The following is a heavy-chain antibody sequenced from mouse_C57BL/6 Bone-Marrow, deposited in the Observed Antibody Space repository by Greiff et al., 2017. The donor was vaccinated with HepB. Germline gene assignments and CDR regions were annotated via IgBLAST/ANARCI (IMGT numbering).Heavy chain of an antibody. J-gene: IGHJ1*03. Sequence: VQLQQSGAELVRPGASVKLSCTASGFNIKDDYMHWVKQRPEQGLEWIGWIDPENGDTEYASKFQGKATITADTSSNTAYLPLSSLTSEDTAVYYCTLYGNYEGWYFDVWGTGTTVTVSS. CDR3: TLYGNYEGWYFDV. D-gene: IGHD2-1*01. CDR2: IDPENGDT. V-gene: IGHV14-4*01. CDR1: GFNIKDDY.